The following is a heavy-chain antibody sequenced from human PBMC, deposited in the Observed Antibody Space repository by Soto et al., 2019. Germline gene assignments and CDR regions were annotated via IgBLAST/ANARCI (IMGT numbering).Heavy chain of an antibody. J-gene: IGHJ6*02. Sequence: PVGSLRLSCTASGFTFGDYAMSWFRQAPGKGLEWVGFIRSKAYGGTTEYAASVKGRFTISRDDSKSIAYLQMNSLKTEDTAVYYCTMYSSKYYYYGMDVWGQGTTVTVSS. V-gene: IGHV3-49*03. CDR1: GFTFGDYA. CDR3: TMYSSKYYYYGMDV. CDR2: IRSKAYGGTT. D-gene: IGHD6-13*01.